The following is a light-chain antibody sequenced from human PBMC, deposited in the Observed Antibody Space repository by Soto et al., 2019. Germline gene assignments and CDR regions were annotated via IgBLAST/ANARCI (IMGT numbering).Light chain of an antibody. CDR3: QQANSFPLT. Sequence: DLQMTQSPSSVSASVGDRVTITCRASQGINNWLAWYQQKPGKAPKLLIYTTSNLQSGVPSRFSGSGSGTDFTLTISSLQTEDFATYYWQQANSFPLTFGGGTKVEIK. CDR1: QGINNW. J-gene: IGKJ4*01. V-gene: IGKV1D-12*01. CDR2: TTS.